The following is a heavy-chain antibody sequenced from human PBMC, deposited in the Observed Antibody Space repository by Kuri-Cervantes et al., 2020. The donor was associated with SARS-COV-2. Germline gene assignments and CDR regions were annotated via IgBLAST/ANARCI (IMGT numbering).Heavy chain of an antibody. Sequence: GGSLRLSCSASGFTFSNYAIHWVRQAPGKGLEWVGRIKSKTDGGTTDYAAPVKGRFTISRDDSKSIAYLQMNSLKTEDTAVYYCTRVGIMITFGGVIDPPTDFDYWGQGTLVTVSS. CDR1: GFTFSNYA. J-gene: IGHJ4*02. CDR2: IKSKTDGGTT. CDR3: TRVGIMITFGGVIDPPTDFDY. V-gene: IGHV3-15*01. D-gene: IGHD3-16*02.